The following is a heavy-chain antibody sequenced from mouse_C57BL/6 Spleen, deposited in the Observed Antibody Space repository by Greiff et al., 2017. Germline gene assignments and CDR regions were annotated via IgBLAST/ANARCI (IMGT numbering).Heavy chain of an antibody. V-gene: IGHV1-61*01. CDR2: IYPSDSET. J-gene: IGHJ4*01. CDR3: ARRGRTRARDY. Sequence: QVQLQQPGAELVRPGSSVKLSCKASGYTFTSYWMDWVKQRPGQGLEWIGNIYPSDSETHYNQKFKDKATLTVDNASSTAYMPLSSLTSEDSAVYYCARRGRTRARDYWGQGTSVTVSS. CDR1: GYTFTSYW.